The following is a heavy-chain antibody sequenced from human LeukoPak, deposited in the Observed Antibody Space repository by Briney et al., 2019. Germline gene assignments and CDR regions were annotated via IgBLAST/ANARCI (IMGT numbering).Heavy chain of an antibody. Sequence: SETLSLTCTVSGGSISSGDFYWGWVRRHPEKGLEWIGYIYYSGTAYYNPSLKSRVTMSVDTSKNQFSLKLDSVTAADTAVYYCARFSNAHGVKFDYWGQGTLVTVSS. J-gene: IGHJ4*02. CDR3: ARFSNAHGVKFDY. CDR2: IYYSGTA. CDR1: GGSISSGDFY. V-gene: IGHV4-31*03. D-gene: IGHD2-8*01.